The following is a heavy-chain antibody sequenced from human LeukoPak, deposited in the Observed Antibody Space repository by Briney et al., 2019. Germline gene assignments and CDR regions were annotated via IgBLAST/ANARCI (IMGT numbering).Heavy chain of an antibody. D-gene: IGHD6-13*01. CDR3: AKSPSSWKFDD. CDR1: GFTFSRCG. J-gene: IGHJ4*02. CDR2: IQYDGRDK. Sequence: GGSLRLSCAGSGFTFSRCGMNWVRQAPGKGLEWVAFIQYDGRDKFYADSVKGRFTISRDNSENTLYLQMNSLRVEDTAVYSCAKSPSSWKFDDWGQGTLVTVSS. V-gene: IGHV3-30*02.